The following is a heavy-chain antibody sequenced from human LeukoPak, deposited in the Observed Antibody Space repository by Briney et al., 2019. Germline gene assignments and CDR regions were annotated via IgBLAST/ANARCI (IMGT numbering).Heavy chain of an antibody. CDR1: GFTFRSYN. V-gene: IGHV3-48*04. Sequence: GGSLRLSCAASGFTFRSYNVNWVRQAPGKGLEWVSFISSSSSGIYYAESVKGRFTSSRDNAKNSLYLQMNSLRAEDTAVYYCARDGYYDSSGYGPFDYWGQGTLVTVSS. D-gene: IGHD3-22*01. CDR2: ISSSSSGI. J-gene: IGHJ4*02. CDR3: ARDGYYDSSGYGPFDY.